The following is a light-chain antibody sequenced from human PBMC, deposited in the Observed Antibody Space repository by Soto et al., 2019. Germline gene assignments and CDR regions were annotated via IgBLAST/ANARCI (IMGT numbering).Light chain of an antibody. J-gene: IGLJ2*01. V-gene: IGLV6-57*03. CDR3: QSYHSSNRV. CDR1: SGSIASNY. CDR2: EDN. Sequence: NFMLTQPHSVSESPGKTVTISCTRSSGSIASNYVQWYQQRPGSAPTTVIYEDNQRPSGVPDRFSGSIDSSSNSASHTISGLKTEDEADYHCQSYHSSNRVFGGGTKLTVL.